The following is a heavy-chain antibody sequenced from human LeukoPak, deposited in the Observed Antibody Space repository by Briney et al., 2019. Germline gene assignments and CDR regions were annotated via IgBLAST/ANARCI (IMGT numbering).Heavy chain of an antibody. CDR3: ATIPDSSGWYNY. J-gene: IGHJ4*02. V-gene: IGHV1-24*01. D-gene: IGHD6-19*01. CDR1: GYTLTELS. CDR2: FDPEDGET. Sequence: ASVKVSCKVSGYTLTELSIHWVRQAPGKGLEWMGGFDPEDGETIYAQKFQGRVTMTEDTSTDTAYMELSSLRSEDTAVYYCATIPDSSGWYNYWGQGTLVTVSS.